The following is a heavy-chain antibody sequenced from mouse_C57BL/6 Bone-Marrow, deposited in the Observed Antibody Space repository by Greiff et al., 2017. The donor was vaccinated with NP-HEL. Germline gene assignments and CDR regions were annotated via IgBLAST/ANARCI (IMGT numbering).Heavy chain of an antibody. D-gene: IGHD2-2*01. CDR3: AREGLRRGSYWYFEV. CDR2: IDPSDSYT. J-gene: IGHJ1*03. Sequence: QVQLQQPGAELVMPGASVKLSCKASGYTFTSYWMHWVKQRPGQGLEWIGEIDPSDSYTNYNQKFKGKSTLTVDKSSSTAYMQLSSLTSEDSAVYYCAREGLRRGSYWYFEVWGTGTTVTVSS. CDR1: GYTFTSYW. V-gene: IGHV1-69*01.